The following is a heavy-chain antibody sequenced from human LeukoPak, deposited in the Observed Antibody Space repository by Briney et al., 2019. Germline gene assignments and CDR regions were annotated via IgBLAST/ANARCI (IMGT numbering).Heavy chain of an antibody. CDR1: GGSISSSSYY. D-gene: IGHD4-23*01. CDR2: VYTSGSP. Sequence: PSETLSLTCTVSGGSISSSSYYWGWVRQPAGKGLEWIGRVYTSGSPNYNPSLESRVTMSVDTSKNQFSLNLSSVTAADTAVYYCARGGYGASSGFDYWGQGTLVTVSS. CDR3: ARGGYGASSGFDY. J-gene: IGHJ4*02. V-gene: IGHV4-61*02.